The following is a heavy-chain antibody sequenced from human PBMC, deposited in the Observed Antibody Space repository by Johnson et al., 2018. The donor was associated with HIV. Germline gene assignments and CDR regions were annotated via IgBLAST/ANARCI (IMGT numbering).Heavy chain of an antibody. Sequence: QEQLVESGGGVVQPGRSLRLSCAASGFTFSSYAMHWVRQAPGKGLEWVSGISGTGGSTYYADSVKGRFTISRDNSKNTLYLQMNSLRAEDTAVYYCAREGRRDAFDIWGQGTMVTVSS. CDR2: ISGTGGST. CDR3: AREGRRDAFDI. J-gene: IGHJ3*02. CDR1: GFTFSSYA. V-gene: IGHV3-64*04.